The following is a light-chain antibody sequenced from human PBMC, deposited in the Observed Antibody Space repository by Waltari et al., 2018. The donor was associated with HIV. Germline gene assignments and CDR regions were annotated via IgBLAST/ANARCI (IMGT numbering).Light chain of an antibody. J-gene: IGKJ5*01. Sequence: EIVMTQSPATLSVSPGERATLSCRASQSFSNNLPGYQQKPSQAPRLLIYGASTRATSIPARFSGSGSETEFTLTISNLHSEDFAIYYCQQYDNWPITFGQGTRLEIK. CDR3: QQYDNWPIT. CDR1: QSFSNN. CDR2: GAS. V-gene: IGKV3-15*01.